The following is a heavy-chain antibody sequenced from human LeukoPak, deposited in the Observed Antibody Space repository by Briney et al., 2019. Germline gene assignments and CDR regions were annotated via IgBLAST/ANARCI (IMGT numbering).Heavy chain of an antibody. Sequence: PGGSLRLSCAASGFTFSSYSMNWVRQAPGKGLEWVSSISSSSSYIYYADSVKGRFTTSGDNAKNSLYLQMNSLRAEDTAVYYCARDPFTTKWELTVWYYFDYWGQGTQVTVSS. CDR1: GFTFSSYS. V-gene: IGHV3-21*01. D-gene: IGHD1-26*01. J-gene: IGHJ4*02. CDR3: ARDPFTTKWELTVWYYFDY. CDR2: ISSSSSYI.